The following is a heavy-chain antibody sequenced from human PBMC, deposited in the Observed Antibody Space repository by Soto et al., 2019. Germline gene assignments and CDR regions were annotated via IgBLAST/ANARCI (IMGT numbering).Heavy chain of an antibody. Sequence: SETLSLTCRVSGYFISSSSYYWGWIRQPPGKGLEWIGSIYYSGSTYYNPSLKSRVTISVDTSKNQFSLKLSSVTAADTAVYYCARLYSSSWYSRDDAFDIWGQGTMVTVSS. D-gene: IGHD6-13*01. J-gene: IGHJ3*02. CDR2: IYYSGST. CDR3: ARLYSSSWYSRDDAFDI. V-gene: IGHV4-39*01. CDR1: GYFISSSSYY.